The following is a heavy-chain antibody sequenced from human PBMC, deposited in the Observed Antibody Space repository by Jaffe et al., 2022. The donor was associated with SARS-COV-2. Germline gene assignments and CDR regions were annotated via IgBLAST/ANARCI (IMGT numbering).Heavy chain of an antibody. J-gene: IGHJ6*02. CDR3: AKGAYCSSTSCRDYYYYYGMDV. CDR2: ISGSGGST. Sequence: EVQLLESGGGLVQPGGSLRLSCAASGFTFSSYAMSWVRQAPGKGLEWVSAISGSGGSTYYADSVKGRFTISRDNSKNTLYLQMNSLRAEDTAVYYCAKGAYCSSTSCRDYYYYYGMDVWGQGTTVTVSS. CDR1: GFTFSSYA. D-gene: IGHD2-2*01. V-gene: IGHV3-23*01.